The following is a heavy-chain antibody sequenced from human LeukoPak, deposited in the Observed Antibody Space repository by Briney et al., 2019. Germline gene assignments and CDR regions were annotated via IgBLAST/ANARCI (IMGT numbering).Heavy chain of an antibody. D-gene: IGHD6-13*01. V-gene: IGHV1-18*01. CDR2: ISAYNGNT. CDR1: GYTFTSYG. J-gene: IGHJ6*03. CDR3: ARVQEQQYYYYYYMDV. Sequence: AASVKVSCKASGYTFTSYGISWVRQAPGQGLEWMGWISAYNGNTNYAQKLRGRVTMTTDTSTSTAYMELRSLRSDDTAVYYCARVQEQQYYYYYYMDVWGKGTTVTVSS.